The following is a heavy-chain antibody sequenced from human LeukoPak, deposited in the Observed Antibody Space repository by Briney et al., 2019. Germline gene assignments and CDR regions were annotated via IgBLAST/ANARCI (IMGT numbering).Heavy chain of an antibody. J-gene: IGHJ6*02. CDR3: ARGGATVVTRPYYYYGMDV. CDR2: ISAYNGNT. Sequence: RASVKVSCKASGYTFTNYGISWVRQAPGQGLEWMGWISAYNGNTNYAQKLQGRVTMTTDTSTSTAYMELRSLRSDDTAVYYCARGGATVVTRPYYYYGMDVWGQGTTVTVSS. CDR1: GYTFTNYG. V-gene: IGHV1-18*01. D-gene: IGHD4-23*01.